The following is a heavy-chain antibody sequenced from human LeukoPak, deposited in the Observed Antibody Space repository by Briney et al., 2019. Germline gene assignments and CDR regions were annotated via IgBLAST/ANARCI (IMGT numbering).Heavy chain of an antibody. CDR1: GDSVSSNSAA. CDR2: TYYRSQWHN. CDR3: ARGRVSAFDY. Sequence: SQTLSLTCAISGDSVSSNSAAWNWIRQSPSRGLEWLGRTYYRSQWHNDYAVSVKSRITINPDTSKNQFSLQLNSVTPEDAATCYCARGRVSAFDYWGQGTLVSVSS. J-gene: IGHJ4*02. V-gene: IGHV6-1*01.